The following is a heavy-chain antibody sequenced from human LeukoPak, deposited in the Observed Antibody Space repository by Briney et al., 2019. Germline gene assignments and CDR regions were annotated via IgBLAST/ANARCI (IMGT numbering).Heavy chain of an antibody. CDR3: ATSGGFVLPNAITGNWYMDV. J-gene: IGHJ6*03. D-gene: IGHD2-2*01. CDR2: ITSAGGYK. CDR1: GFTFSDYS. Sequence: GRSLRLSCGASGFTFSDYSMNWVRQAPGKGLAWIASITSAGGYKYYADSVKGRFTISRDNAQNSLFLQMNSLRAEDTAVYFCATSGGFVLPNAITGNWYMDVWGRGTSVTVSS. V-gene: IGHV3-21*01.